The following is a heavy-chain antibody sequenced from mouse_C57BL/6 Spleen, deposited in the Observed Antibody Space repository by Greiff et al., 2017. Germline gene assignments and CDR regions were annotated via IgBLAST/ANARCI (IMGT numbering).Heavy chain of an antibody. CDR1: GYTFTSYW. CDR3: ARGGTLDY. V-gene: IGHV1-59*01. Sequence: QVQLQQPGAELVRPGTSVKLSCKASGYTFTSYWVHWVKQRPGQGLEWIGVIDPSDSYTNYNQKFKGKATLTVDTSSSTAYMQLSSLTSEDSAVYYCARGGTLDYWGQGTTLTVSS. J-gene: IGHJ2*01. D-gene: IGHD3-3*01. CDR2: IDPSDSYT.